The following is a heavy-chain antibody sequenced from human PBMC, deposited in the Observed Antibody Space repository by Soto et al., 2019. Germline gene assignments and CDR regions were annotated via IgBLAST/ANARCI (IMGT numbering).Heavy chain of an antibody. CDR3: ASQIQLWTNWFDP. Sequence: SETLSLTRNISGGSISSGDYYWSWIRQPPGKGLEWIGYIYYSGSTYYNPSLKSRVTISVDTSKNQFSLKLSSVTAADTAVYYCASQIQLWTNWFDPWGQGTLVTVSS. CDR1: GGSISSGDYY. D-gene: IGHD5-18*01. V-gene: IGHV4-30-4*01. CDR2: IYYSGST. J-gene: IGHJ5*02.